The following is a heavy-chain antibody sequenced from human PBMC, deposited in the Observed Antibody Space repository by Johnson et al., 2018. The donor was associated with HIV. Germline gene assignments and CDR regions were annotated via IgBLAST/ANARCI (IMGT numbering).Heavy chain of an antibody. Sequence: MLLVESGGGLVQPGGSLRFSCAASGFTFSSYAMSWVRQAPGKGLEWVSAISGSGGRTYYADSVKGRFTISRDNSKNTLFLQMNSLRAEDTAVYYCAKFLAWGLYSSRWYHAFDIWGQGTMVTVSS. V-gene: IGHV3-23*04. J-gene: IGHJ3*02. CDR3: AKFLAWGLYSSRWYHAFDI. D-gene: IGHD6-13*01. CDR2: ISGSGGRT. CDR1: GFTFSSYA.